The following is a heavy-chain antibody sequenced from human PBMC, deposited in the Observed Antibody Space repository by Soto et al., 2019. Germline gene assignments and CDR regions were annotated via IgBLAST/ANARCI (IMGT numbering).Heavy chain of an antibody. J-gene: IGHJ4*02. V-gene: IGHV1-18*01. CDR2: ISAHNGNT. D-gene: IGHD5-12*01. CDR1: GYTFSNYA. Sequence: QIQLVQSGAEVKKPGASVKVFCKAAGYTFSNYAIKWVRQAPGQGLEWMGWISAHNGNTNYAEKFQGRVAMTTDTSTNTAYMELRSLRSDDTAVYYCARDLSGGYDLDYFDYWGQGTLVTVSS. CDR3: ARDLSGGYDLDYFDY.